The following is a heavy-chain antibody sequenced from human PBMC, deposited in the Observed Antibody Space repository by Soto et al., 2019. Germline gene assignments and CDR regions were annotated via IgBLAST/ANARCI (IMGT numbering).Heavy chain of an antibody. CDR2: IYHSGST. Sequence: QLQLQESGSGLVKPSQTLSLTCAVSGGSISSGGYSWSWIRQPPGKGLEWIGYIYHSGSTYYNPPPETRVSISGDRSKNHFSLKLSSVTAADTAVYYCARGAPVFLQPWGQGTLVTVSS. CDR3: ARGAPVFLQP. CDR1: GGSISSGGYS. D-gene: IGHD3-10*01. J-gene: IGHJ1*01. V-gene: IGHV4-30-2*01.